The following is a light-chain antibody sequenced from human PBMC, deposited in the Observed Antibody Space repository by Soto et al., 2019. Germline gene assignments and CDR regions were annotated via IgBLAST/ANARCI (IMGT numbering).Light chain of an antibody. CDR2: NNN. Sequence: QSVLIQPPSASGTPGQRVTISCSGSSSNIGSSYVYWYQQLPGMAPKLLIYNNNQRPSGVPDRVSGSKSGTSASLAISGLRSEDEADYYCAAWDDILSGPVFGGGTKVTFL. CDR1: SSNIGSSY. CDR3: AAWDDILSGPV. J-gene: IGLJ2*01. V-gene: IGLV1-47*02.